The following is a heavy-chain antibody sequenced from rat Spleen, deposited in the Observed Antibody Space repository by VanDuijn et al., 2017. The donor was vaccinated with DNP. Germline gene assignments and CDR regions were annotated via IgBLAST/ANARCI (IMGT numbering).Heavy chain of an antibody. J-gene: IGHJ3*01. D-gene: IGHD1-10*01. V-gene: IGHV5-7*01. Sequence: EVQLVESGGGLVQPGRSLKLSCAASGFTFSDYYMAWVRQAPKKGLEWVAAISPSGGSTYYRDSVKGRFTISRDNAKSTLYLQMDSLRSEDTATYYCASLNNYNWFAYWGQGTLVTVSS. CDR1: GFTFSDYY. CDR2: ISPSGGST. CDR3: ASLNNYNWFAY.